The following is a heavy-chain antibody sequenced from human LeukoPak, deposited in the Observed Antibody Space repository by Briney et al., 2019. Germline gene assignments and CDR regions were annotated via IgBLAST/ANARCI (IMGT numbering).Heavy chain of an antibody. V-gene: IGHV3-30*02. Sequence: QAGGSLRLSCAASGFTFSSYGMHWVRQAPGKGLEWVAFIRYDGSNKYYADSVKGRFTISRDNSKNTLYLQMNSLRSDDTAVYYCARAAGDYWGQGTLVTVSS. J-gene: IGHJ4*02. CDR1: GFTFSSYG. CDR3: ARAAGDY. CDR2: IRYDGSNK.